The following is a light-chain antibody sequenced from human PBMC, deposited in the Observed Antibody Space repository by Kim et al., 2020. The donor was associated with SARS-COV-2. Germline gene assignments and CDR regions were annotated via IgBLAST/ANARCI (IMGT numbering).Light chain of an antibody. CDR3: QQYNNWPYT. Sequence: EILMTQSPATLSVSPGERATLSCRASQSVSSNLAWYQQKPGQAPRLVIYSASTRATGIPARFSGSGSGTEFTLTISSLQSEDFAVYYCQQYNNWPYTFGQGTKLEI. CDR2: SAS. V-gene: IGKV3-15*01. J-gene: IGKJ2*01. CDR1: QSVSSN.